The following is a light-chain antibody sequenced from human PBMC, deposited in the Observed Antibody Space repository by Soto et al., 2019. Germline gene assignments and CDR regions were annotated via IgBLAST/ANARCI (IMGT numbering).Light chain of an antibody. Sequence: EFVLTQSPGILSLSPGERATLSCRASQSVSSSYLGWYQQKPGQAPRLLIYGASSRATGIPDRFSGSGSGTDFTLTISRLEPEDFAVYYCQYYGSSLFTFGPGTKVEIK. J-gene: IGKJ3*01. CDR3: QYYGSSLFT. CDR2: GAS. CDR1: QSVSSSY. V-gene: IGKV3-20*01.